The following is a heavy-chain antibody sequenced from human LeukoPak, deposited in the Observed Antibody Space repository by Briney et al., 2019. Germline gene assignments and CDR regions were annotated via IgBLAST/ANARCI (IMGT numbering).Heavy chain of an antibody. Sequence: ASVKVSCKASGYTFTSYGISWVRQAPGQGLEWMGWISAYNGNTNYAQKLQGRVTMTTDTSTSTAYMELRSLRSDDTAVYYCARDDLDYYGSGSYLDYWGQGTLVTVSS. D-gene: IGHD3-10*01. CDR2: ISAYNGNT. V-gene: IGHV1-18*01. CDR3: ARDDLDYYGSGSYLDY. CDR1: GYTFTSYG. J-gene: IGHJ4*02.